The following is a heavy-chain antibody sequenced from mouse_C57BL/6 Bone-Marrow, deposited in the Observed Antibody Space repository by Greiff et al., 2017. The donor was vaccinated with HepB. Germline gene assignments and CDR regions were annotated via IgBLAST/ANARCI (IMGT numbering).Heavy chain of an antibody. CDR1: GYTFTEYT. D-gene: IGHD2-4*01. CDR2: FYPGSGSI. CDR3: ARHAPLYYDYDEVYFDY. V-gene: IGHV1-62-2*01. J-gene: IGHJ2*01. Sequence: VQLQQSGAELVKPGASVKLSCKASGYTFTEYTIHWVKQRSGQGLEWIGWFYPGSGSIKYNEKFKDKATLTADKSSSTVYMELSRLTSEDSAVYFCARHAPLYYDYDEVYFDYWGQGTTLTVSS.